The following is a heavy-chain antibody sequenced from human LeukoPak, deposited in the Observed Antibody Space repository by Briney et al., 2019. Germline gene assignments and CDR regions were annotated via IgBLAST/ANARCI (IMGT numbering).Heavy chain of an antibody. V-gene: IGHV3-53*04. CDR2: IYSGGST. D-gene: IGHD5-18*01. Sequence: GGSLRLSCAVSGFTVSSNYMSWVRQPPGKGLEWVSVIYSGGSTYYADSVKGRFTISRHDSRDTLYLQMNSLRVEDTAVYYCARGGYSYGFDSWGQGTLVTVSS. CDR1: GFTVSSNY. J-gene: IGHJ4*02. CDR3: ARGGYSYGFDS.